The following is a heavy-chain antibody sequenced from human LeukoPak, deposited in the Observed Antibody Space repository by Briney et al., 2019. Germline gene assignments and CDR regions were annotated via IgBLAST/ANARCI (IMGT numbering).Heavy chain of an antibody. CDR3: ARTGGSYLYFQH. D-gene: IGHD1-26*01. CDR1: GFTFSSYG. V-gene: IGHV3-30*02. CDR2: IRYDGSNK. J-gene: IGHJ1*01. Sequence: GGSLRLSCAASGFTFSSYGMHWVRQAPGKGLEWVAFIRYDGSNKYYADSVKGRFTISRDNSKNTLYLQMNTLRAEDTAVYYCARTGGSYLYFQHWGQGTLVTVSS.